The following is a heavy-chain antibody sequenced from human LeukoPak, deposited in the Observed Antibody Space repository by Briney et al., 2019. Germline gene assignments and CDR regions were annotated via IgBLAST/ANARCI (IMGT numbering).Heavy chain of an antibody. Sequence: SETLSLTCTVSGGSISSSSYYWGWIRQPPGKGLEWIGSIYYSGSTYYNPSLKSRVTISADTSKNQFSLKLSSVTAADTAVYYCARQGDYYDSSGYPGPAYWGQGTLVTVSS. V-gene: IGHV4-39*01. J-gene: IGHJ4*02. CDR2: IYYSGST. CDR1: GGSISSSSYY. D-gene: IGHD3-22*01. CDR3: ARQGDYYDSSGYPGPAY.